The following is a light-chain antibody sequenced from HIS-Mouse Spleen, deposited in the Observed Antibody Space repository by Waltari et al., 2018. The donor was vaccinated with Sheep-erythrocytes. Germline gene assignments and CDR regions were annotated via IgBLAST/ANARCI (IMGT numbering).Light chain of an antibody. CDR3: GTWDSSLSAGV. J-gene: IGLJ2*01. V-gene: IGLV1-51*01. CDR1: SSNIGNNY. Sequence: QSVLTQPPSVSAAPGQKVTISCSGSSSNIGNNYVSWYQQLPGTAPKLLIYDSNKRPSGSPDRFSGSKSGTSATLGITGLQTGDEADYYCGTWDSSLSAGVFGGGTKLTVL. CDR2: DSN.